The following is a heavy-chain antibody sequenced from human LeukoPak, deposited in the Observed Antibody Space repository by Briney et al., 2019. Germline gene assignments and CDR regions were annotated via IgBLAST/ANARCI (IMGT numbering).Heavy chain of an antibody. CDR3: ARDHFHHRLLATKYNWFDP. CDR1: GYIFTSYG. CDR2: INSYNGNT. J-gene: IGHJ5*02. Sequence: GASVKVSCKASGYIFTSYGISWVRQAPGQGLAWMGWINSYNGNTKYTQKVQGRVTMTIDTSTSTAYMKLRSLRSDDTAVYYCARDHFHHRLLATKYNWFDPCGQGTLVTVSS. D-gene: IGHD2-8*01. V-gene: IGHV1-18*01.